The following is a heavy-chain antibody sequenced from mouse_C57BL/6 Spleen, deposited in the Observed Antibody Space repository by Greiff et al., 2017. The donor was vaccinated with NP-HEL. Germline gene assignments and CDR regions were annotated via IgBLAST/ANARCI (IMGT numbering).Heavy chain of an antibody. J-gene: IGHJ2*01. CDR3: ARGDDYDRRGFDY. CDR2: IDPSDSYT. V-gene: IGHV1-69*01. Sequence: QVQLQQPGAELVMPGASVKLSCKASGYTFTSYWMHWVKQRPGQGLEWIGEIDPSDSYTNYNQKFKGKSTLTVDKSSSTAYMQLSSLTSEDSAVYYCARGDDYDRRGFDYWGQGTTLTVSS. CDR1: GYTFTSYW. D-gene: IGHD2-4*01.